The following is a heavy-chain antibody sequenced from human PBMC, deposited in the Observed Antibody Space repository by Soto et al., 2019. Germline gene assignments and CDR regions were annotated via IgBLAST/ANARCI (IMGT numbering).Heavy chain of an antibody. CDR1: GFTFSSYG. CDR3: AKDRGDGYNLGHFDY. J-gene: IGHJ4*02. CDR2: ISYDGSNK. Sequence: QVQLVESGGGVVQPGRSLRLSCAASGFTFSSYGMHWVRQAPGKGLEWVAVISYDGSNKYYADSVKGRFTISRDNSKNTLFLQMKSLRAEDTAVYYWAKDRGDGYNLGHFDYWAREPWSPSPQ. V-gene: IGHV3-30*18. D-gene: IGHD5-12*01.